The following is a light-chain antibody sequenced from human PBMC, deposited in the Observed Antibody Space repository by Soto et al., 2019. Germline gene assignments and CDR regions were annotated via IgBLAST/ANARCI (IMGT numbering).Light chain of an antibody. CDR1: QTVSRSS. Sequence: DIALTQSPGTLSLSPGERATLSCRASQTVSRSSLAWYQQKPGQAPRLLMFGASTRAAGFPDRFSGSGSGTDFTLTISRLEPEDFAVYYCQQYGSSPRTFGQGTKVEIK. J-gene: IGKJ1*01. CDR2: GAS. CDR3: QQYGSSPRT. V-gene: IGKV3-20*01.